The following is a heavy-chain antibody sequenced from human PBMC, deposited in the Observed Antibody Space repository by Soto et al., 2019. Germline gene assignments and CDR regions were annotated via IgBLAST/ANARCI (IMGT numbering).Heavy chain of an antibody. CDR3: HTVYGHSYGQLDH. V-gene: IGHV3-15*02. D-gene: IGHD5-18*01. CDR2: IKMKSEGETT. Sequence: EVQLEESGGALVKPGESLTLSCAASGFTFSHAWLGWVSQAPGKGLEWVGRIKMKSEGETTDYGAPVKGRFIISRDDSKNTVDLQMNTLKTADPAVSYCHTVYGHSYGQLDHWGQGTLVTVSS. J-gene: IGHJ4*02. CDR1: GFTFSHAW.